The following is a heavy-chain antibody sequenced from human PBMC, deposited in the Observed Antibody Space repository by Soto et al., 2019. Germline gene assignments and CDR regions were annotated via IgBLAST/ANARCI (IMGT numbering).Heavy chain of an antibody. CDR3: AGVPVERYMIYWSDV. CDR1: RHSVSSGDCY. V-gene: IGHV4-61*08. J-gene: IGHJ5*02. D-gene: IGHD1-1*01. CDR2: VYXSGST. Sequence: LETLSFRLVLSRHSVSSGDCYWGWIRLPPGKGLEWIGHVYXSGSTNYIPSLQSRLTMSVDTAKNKFSMKLNSVTAADTAVYYCAGVPVERYMIYWSDVGGQATLVTLSS.